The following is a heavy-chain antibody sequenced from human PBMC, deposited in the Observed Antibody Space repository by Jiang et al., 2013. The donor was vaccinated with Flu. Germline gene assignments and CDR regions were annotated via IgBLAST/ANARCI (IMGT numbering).Heavy chain of an antibody. V-gene: IGHV3-30*03. CDR2: ISYDGSNK. Sequence: QLLESGGGVVQPGRSLRLSCAASGFTFSSYGMHWVRQAPGKGLEWVAVISYDGSNKYYADSVKGRFTISRDNSKNTLYLQMNSLGAEDTAVYYCARGDQEGEWFDPWGQGTLVTVSS. CDR3: ARGDQEGEWFDP. CDR1: GFTFSSYG. D-gene: IGHD3-16*01. J-gene: IGHJ5*02.